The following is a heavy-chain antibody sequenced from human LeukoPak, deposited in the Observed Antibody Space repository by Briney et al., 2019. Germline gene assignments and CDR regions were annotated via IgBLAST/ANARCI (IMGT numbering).Heavy chain of an antibody. CDR2: ISGSSSYI. V-gene: IGHV3-21*01. Sequence: GGSLRLSCAASGFIFSSYSMNWVRQAPGKGLEWVSSISGSSSYIYYADSVKGRFTISRDNAKKSLYLQMDSLRAEDTAVYYCARDMSEYYNSSGYKVFWGQGTLVTVSS. CDR1: GFIFSSYS. CDR3: ARDMSEYYNSSGYKVF. J-gene: IGHJ4*02. D-gene: IGHD3-22*01.